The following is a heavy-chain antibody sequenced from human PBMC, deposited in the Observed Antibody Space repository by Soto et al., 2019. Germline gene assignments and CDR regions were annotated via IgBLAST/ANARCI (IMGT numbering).Heavy chain of an antibody. CDR1: GGSISSSNYS. D-gene: IGHD3-10*01. V-gene: IGHV4-39*01. CDR3: ARHYYGSGSYSPTWFDP. CDR2: IYYSGTT. J-gene: IGHJ5*02. Sequence: QLQLQESGPGLVKPSETLSLTCTVSGGSISSSNYSWGWIRQPPGKGLGWIGSIYYSGTTYYNPSLKSRVTISVDTSKNQFSLKLSSVTAADTAVYYCARHYYGSGSYSPTWFDPWGQGTLVTVSS.